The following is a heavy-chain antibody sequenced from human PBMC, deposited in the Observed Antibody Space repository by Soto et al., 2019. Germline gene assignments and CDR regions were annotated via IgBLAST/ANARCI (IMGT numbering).Heavy chain of an antibody. V-gene: IGHV3-43*02. D-gene: IGHD2-15*01. CDR3: ARRPSVPLKAVVDY. CDR1: GFTFDDGA. J-gene: IGHJ4*02. CDR2: ISEYVGST. Sequence: GGSLRLSCAASGFTFDDGAMHWVRQAPGKGLEWVSLISEYVGSTYYADSVKGRFTISRDNSKNSLYLPMNSLRTEDTALYYCARRPSVPLKAVVDYWGQGTLVTVSS.